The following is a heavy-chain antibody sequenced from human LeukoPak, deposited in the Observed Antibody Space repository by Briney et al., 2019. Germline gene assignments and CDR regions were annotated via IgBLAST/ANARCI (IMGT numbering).Heavy chain of an antibody. Sequence: SGGSLRLSCAASGFTVSSNYMSWVRQAPGKGLEWVSAISGSGGSTYYADSVKGRFTISRDNSKNTLYLQMNSLRAEDTAIYYCAKDDYGDYPYYYYGMDVWGQGTTVTVSS. J-gene: IGHJ6*02. V-gene: IGHV3-23*01. CDR3: AKDDYGDYPYYYYGMDV. CDR1: GFTVSSNY. CDR2: ISGSGGST. D-gene: IGHD4-17*01.